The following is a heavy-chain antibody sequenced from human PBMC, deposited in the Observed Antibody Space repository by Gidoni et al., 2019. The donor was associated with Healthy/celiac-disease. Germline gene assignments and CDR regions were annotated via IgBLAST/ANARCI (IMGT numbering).Heavy chain of an antibody. CDR2: ISGSGGST. J-gene: IGHJ4*02. Sequence: EVQLLESGGGLVQPGGSLRLSCAASGFTFSSYAMSWVRQAPGKGLEWVSAISGSGGSTYYADSVKGRFTISRENTKNTRYLQMNSLRAEDTAVYYCAKDFTGIAAAGGGYWGQGTLVTVSS. CDR3: AKDFTGIAAAGGGY. V-gene: IGHV3-23*01. D-gene: IGHD6-13*01. CDR1: GFTFSSYA.